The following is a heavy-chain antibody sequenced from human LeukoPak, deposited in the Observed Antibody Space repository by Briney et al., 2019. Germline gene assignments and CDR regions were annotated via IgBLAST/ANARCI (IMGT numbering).Heavy chain of an antibody. V-gene: IGHV3-9*01. J-gene: IGHJ4*02. CDR1: GFTFDDYA. Sequence: PGGSLRLSCAASGFTFDDYAMHWVRQAPGKGLEWVSGVTWNSGSIGYADSVKGRFTISRDNARNSLYLHMNSLRAEDTAVYYCAKDQSGDILTGYPPFDYWGQGTLVTVSS. D-gene: IGHD3-9*01. CDR3: AKDQSGDILTGYPPFDY. CDR2: VTWNSGSI.